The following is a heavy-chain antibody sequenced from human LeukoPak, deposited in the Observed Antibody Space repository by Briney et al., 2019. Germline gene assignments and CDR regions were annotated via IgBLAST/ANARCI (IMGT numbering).Heavy chain of an antibody. V-gene: IGHV3-7*01. CDR1: GFTFSSYW. J-gene: IGHJ4*02. CDR2: IKQDGSEK. D-gene: IGHD5-12*01. Sequence: GGSLRLSCAASGFTFSSYWMSWVRQAPGKGLEWVANIKQDGSEKYYVDSVKGRFTISRDNAKNSLYLQMNSLRAEDTAVYYCARGRLRYSGYDLVNRPTAFPYWGQGTLVTVSS. CDR3: ARGRLRYSGYDLVNRPTAFPY.